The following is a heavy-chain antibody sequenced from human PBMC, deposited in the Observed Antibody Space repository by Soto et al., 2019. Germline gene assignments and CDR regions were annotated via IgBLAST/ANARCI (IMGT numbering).Heavy chain of an antibody. CDR1: GFTFSSYD. Sequence: EVQLVESGGGLVQPGGSLRLSCAASGFTFSSYDMHWVRQVTGKGLEWVSAIGTAGDTYYSGSVKGRFTISRENAKNSLYLQLNSLRVGYTAVYYCATRFDYWGQGTLVTVSS. V-gene: IGHV3-13*01. J-gene: IGHJ4*02. CDR2: IGTAGDT. CDR3: ATRFDY.